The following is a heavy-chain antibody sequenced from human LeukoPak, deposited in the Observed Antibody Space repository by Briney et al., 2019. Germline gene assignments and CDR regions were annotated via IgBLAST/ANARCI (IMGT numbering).Heavy chain of an antibody. D-gene: IGHD3-22*01. CDR3: ARGAYYYDSSGYYGAFDI. V-gene: IGHV1-46*01. CDR1: GYTFASYY. J-gene: IGHJ3*02. CDR2: INPSGGGT. Sequence: ASVKVSCKASGYTFASYYMHWVRQAPGQGLEWMGIINPSGGGTSYAQKFQGRVTMTRDTSTSTVYMELSSLRSEDTAVYYCARGAYYYDSSGYYGAFDIWGQGTMVTVSS.